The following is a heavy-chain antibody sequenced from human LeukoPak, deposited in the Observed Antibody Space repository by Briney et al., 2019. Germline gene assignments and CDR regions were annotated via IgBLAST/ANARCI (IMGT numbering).Heavy chain of an antibody. D-gene: IGHD3-16*02. Sequence: GGSLRLSCAASGFTFNDYAMSWVRQAAGKGLEWVAGISDTGRRTYYTDSVKSRFTISRDDSKKTVSLQMNNLRAEDTAIYFCARHDSFIPYWGQGTLVTVSS. J-gene: IGHJ4*02. CDR3: ARHDSFIPY. V-gene: IGHV3-23*01. CDR2: ISDTGRRT. CDR1: GFTFNDYA.